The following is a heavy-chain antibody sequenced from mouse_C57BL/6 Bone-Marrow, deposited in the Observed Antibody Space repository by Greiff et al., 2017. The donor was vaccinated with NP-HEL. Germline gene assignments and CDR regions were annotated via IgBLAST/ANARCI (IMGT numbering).Heavy chain of an antibody. CDR3: ASGGGYFDV. J-gene: IGHJ1*03. V-gene: IGHV1-59*01. CDR2: IDPSDSYT. Sequence: QVQLKQPGAELVRPGTSVKLSCKASGYTFTSYWMHWVKQRPGQGLEWIRVIDPSDSYTNYNQKFKGKATLTVDTSSSTAYMQLSSLTSEDSAVYYCASGGGYFDVWGTGTTVTVSS. CDR1: GYTFTSYW.